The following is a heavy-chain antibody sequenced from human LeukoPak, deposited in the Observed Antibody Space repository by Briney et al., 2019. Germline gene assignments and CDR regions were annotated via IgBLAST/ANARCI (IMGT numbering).Heavy chain of an antibody. D-gene: IGHD3-3*01. V-gene: IGHV4-31*03. Sequence: PSETLSLTCTVSGGSISSGGYYWSWIRQHPGKGLEWIGYIYYSGSTYYNPSLKSRVTISVDTSKNQFSLKLSSVTAADTAVCYCARETRPLRFLGSYYMDVWGKGTTVTVSS. CDR3: ARETRPLRFLGSYYMDV. J-gene: IGHJ6*03. CDR1: GGSISSGGYY. CDR2: IYYSGST.